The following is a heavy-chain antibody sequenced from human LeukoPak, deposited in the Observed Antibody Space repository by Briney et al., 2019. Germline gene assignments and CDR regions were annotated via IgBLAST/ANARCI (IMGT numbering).Heavy chain of an antibody. CDR2: INWNGDST. CDR3: ARLGYCSGTSCYMAPGFDY. V-gene: IGHV3-20*04. J-gene: IGHJ4*02. D-gene: IGHD2-2*02. Sequence: PGGSLRLSCAASGFTFDDYGMSWVRQAPGKGLEWVSGINWNGDSTGYADSVKGRFTISRDNAKNSLYLQMNSLRAEDTALYYCARLGYCSGTSCYMAPGFDYWGQGTLVTVSS. CDR1: GFTFDDYG.